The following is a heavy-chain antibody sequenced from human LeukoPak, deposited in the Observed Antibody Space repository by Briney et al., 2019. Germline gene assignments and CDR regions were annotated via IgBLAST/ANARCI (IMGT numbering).Heavy chain of an antibody. V-gene: IGHV5-51*01. Sequence: GESLKISCKGSGYSFISHLIGWVRQMPGKGLEWMGLIYPGDSDTTYSPSFQGQVTISADKSISTAYLQRSSLKASDTAMYYCARHQRIGTMTYFDLWGRGTLVTVSS. J-gene: IGHJ2*01. CDR1: GYSFISHL. D-gene: IGHD3-22*01. CDR3: ARHQRIGTMTYFDL. CDR2: IYPGDSDT.